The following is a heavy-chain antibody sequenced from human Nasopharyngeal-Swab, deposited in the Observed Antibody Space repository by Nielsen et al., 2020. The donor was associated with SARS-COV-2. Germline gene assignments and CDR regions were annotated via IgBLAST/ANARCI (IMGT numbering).Heavy chain of an antibody. J-gene: IGHJ4*02. CDR3: ARATSDILTGYSSTFDY. D-gene: IGHD3-9*01. CDR2: IYYSGST. CDR1: GGSISSYY. V-gene: IGHV4-59*01. Sequence: SETLSLTCTVSGGSISSYYWSWIRQPPGKGLEWIGYIYYSGSTNYNPSLKSRVTISVDTSKNQFSLKLSSVTAADTAVYYCARATSDILTGYSSTFDYWGQGTLVTVSS.